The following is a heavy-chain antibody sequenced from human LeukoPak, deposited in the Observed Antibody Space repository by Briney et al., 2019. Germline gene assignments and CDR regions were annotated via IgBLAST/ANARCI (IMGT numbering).Heavy chain of an antibody. CDR1: GFTFSYFY. Sequence: GGSLRLSCAASGFTFSYFYMTWIRQAPGKGLEWVSYISSSGSTIYYADSVKGRFTISRDNAKNSLYLQMNSLRAEDTAAYYCAKGGGGYSNFDYWGQGTLVTVSS. D-gene: IGHD3-16*01. J-gene: IGHJ4*02. V-gene: IGHV3-11*01. CDR2: ISSSGSTI. CDR3: AKGGGGYSNFDY.